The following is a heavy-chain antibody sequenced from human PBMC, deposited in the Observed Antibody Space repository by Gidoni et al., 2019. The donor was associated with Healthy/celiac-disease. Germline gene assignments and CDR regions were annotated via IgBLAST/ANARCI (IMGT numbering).Heavy chain of an antibody. V-gene: IGHV3-30*18. J-gene: IGHJ3*02. CDR2: ISYDGSNK. Sequence: QVQLVESGGGVVQPGRSLRLSCAASGFTFSSYGMHWVRQAPGKGLEWVAVISYDGSNKYYADSVKGRFTISRDNSKNTLYLQMNSLRAEDTAVYYCAKDLRGYPAFYAFDIWGQGTMVTVSS. D-gene: IGHD3-22*01. CDR1: GFTFSSYG. CDR3: AKDLRGYPAFYAFDI.